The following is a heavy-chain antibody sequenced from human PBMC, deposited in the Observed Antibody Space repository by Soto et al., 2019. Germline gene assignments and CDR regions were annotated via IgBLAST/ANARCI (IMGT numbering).Heavy chain of an antibody. D-gene: IGHD3-3*01. J-gene: IGHJ6*02. V-gene: IGHV1-2*02. CDR3: ARALIRFLDWIPENYYYGMDV. Sequence: QVHLVQSGAEVKKPGASMKVSCKPSGHTFSAYYIHWVRQAPGQGLEWMGWINPNSGGTNYAQNFQGRVTMTRDTSSRTVYMELSRLTSDDTAVYYCARALIRFLDWIPENYYYGMDVWGQGTTVTVSS. CDR2: INPNSGGT. CDR1: GHTFSAYY.